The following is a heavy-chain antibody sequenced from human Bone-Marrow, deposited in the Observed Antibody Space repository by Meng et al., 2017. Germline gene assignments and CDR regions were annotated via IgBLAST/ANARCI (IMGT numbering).Heavy chain of an antibody. Sequence: GSLRLTCTVSGYSISSGYYWGWIRQPPGKGLEWIGSIYHSGSTYYNPSLKSRVTISVDTSKNQFSLKLNSVTAADTAVYYCARDGGTMILVVTEKAHFDYWGQGTLVTVSS. CDR1: GYSISSGYY. D-gene: IGHD3-22*01. J-gene: IGHJ4*02. V-gene: IGHV4-38-2*02. CDR2: IYHSGST. CDR3: ARDGGTMILVVTEKAHFDY.